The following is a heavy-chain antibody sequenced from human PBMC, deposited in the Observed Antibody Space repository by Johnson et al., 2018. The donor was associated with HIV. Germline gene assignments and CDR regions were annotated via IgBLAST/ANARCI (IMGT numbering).Heavy chain of an antibody. CDR1: GFTFSDYY. V-gene: IGHV3-11*01. Sequence: QVQLVESGGGLVKPGGSLTLSCAASGFTFSDYYMSWIRQAPGKGLEWISYIGSSGSPIYYADSVKGRFTISRYNSKNSLYLQMNSLRTEDTALYYCARASAATKGNAFDIWGQGTMVTVSS. CDR3: ARASAATKGNAFDI. J-gene: IGHJ3*02. D-gene: IGHD1-26*01. CDR2: IGSSGSPI.